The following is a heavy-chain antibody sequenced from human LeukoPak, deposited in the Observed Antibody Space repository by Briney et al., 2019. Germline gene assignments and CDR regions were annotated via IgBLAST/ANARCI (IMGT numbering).Heavy chain of an antibody. CDR1: GFTFSSYA. CDR3: AKALQLAPGAFDI. J-gene: IGHJ3*02. V-gene: IGHV3-23*01. Sequence: GGSLRLSCAASGFTFSSYAMTWVRQAPGKGLEWVSSISGDGVNTYYADSVKGRFTTSRDNSKNTLSLQMNSLRAEDTAVYYCAKALQLAPGAFDIWGQGTMVTVSS. CDR2: ISGDGVNT. D-gene: IGHD1-1*01.